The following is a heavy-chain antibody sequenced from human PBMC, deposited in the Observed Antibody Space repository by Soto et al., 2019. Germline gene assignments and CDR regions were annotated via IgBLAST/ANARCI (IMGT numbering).Heavy chain of an antibody. CDR1: GFTFSSYG. D-gene: IGHD3-22*01. J-gene: IGHJ4*02. CDR3: AREVASYDRSGFFDY. CDR2: IWYDGSNK. Sequence: VGSLSLSCAASGFTFSSYGMHWVRQAPGKGLEWMAVIWYDGSNKNYADSVKGRFTISRDNSKNTLYLQMHSLRADDTAVYYCAREVASYDRSGFFDYWGQGALVTVSS. V-gene: IGHV3-33*01.